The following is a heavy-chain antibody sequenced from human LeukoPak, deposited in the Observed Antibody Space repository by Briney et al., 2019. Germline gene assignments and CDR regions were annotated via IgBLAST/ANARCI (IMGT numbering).Heavy chain of an antibody. CDR3: ARDGGSAWFLDY. J-gene: IGHJ4*02. CDR1: GFTFSSYE. V-gene: IGHV3-48*03. Sequence: PGGSLRLSCVASGFTFSSYEMNWVRQAPGKGLEWVSYISSSGNTTKNADSVKGRFTITRDNAKNSLYLQMNSLRAEDTAVYYCARDGGSAWFLDYWGQGTLVTVSS. D-gene: IGHD6-19*01. CDR2: ISSSGNTT.